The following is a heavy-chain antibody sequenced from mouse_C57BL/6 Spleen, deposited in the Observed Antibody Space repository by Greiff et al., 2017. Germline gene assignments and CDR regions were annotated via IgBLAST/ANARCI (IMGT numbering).Heavy chain of an antibody. Sequence: EVQLQQSGPELVKPGASVKISCKASGYTFTDYNMDWVKQSHGKSLEWIGDINPNNGGTNYNQKFKGKATLTVDKSSSTAYMELRSLTSEDTSVYYCARENYYSPCFDYWGQGTTLTVSS. V-gene: IGHV1-18*01. D-gene: IGHD1-1*01. CDR3: ARENYYSPCFDY. J-gene: IGHJ2*01. CDR1: GYTFTDYN. CDR2: INPNNGGT.